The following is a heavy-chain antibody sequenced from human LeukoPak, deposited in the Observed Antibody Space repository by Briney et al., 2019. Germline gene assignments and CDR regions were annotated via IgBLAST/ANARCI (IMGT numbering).Heavy chain of an antibody. J-gene: IGHJ6*03. V-gene: IGHV1-2*02. CDR2: INPNSGGT. Sequence: ASVKVSCKASGYTFTSYDINWVRQATGQGLEWMGWINPNSGGTNYAQKFQGRVTMTRDTSISTAYMELSRLRSDDTAVYYCARDLRPRNYYYYYMDVWGKGTTVTVSS. CDR1: GYTFTSYD. D-gene: IGHD3-16*01. CDR3: ARDLRPRNYYYYYMDV.